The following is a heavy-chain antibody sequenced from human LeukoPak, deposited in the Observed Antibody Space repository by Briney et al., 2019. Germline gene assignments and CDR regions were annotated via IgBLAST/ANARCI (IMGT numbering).Heavy chain of an antibody. CDR1: GFTFSDYY. D-gene: IGHD3-10*01. CDR3: ARDLAVLWWDAFDI. V-gene: IGHV3-11*01. J-gene: IGHJ3*02. CDR2: ISSSGSTI. Sequence: PGGSLRLSCAASGFTFSDYYMSWIRQAPGKGLEWVSYISSSGSTIYYADSAKGRFTISRDNAKNSLYLQMNSLRAEDTAVYYCARDLAVLWWDAFDIWGQGTMVTVSS.